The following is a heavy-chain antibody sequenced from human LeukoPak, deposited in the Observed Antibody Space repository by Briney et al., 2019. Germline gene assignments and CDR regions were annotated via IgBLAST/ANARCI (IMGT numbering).Heavy chain of an antibody. D-gene: IGHD1-26*01. CDR1: GFSFDDFG. Sequence: GGSLRLSCAASGFSFDDFGMGWVRQAPGKGLEWVSGVHWNGGTTGYADSVKGRFTISRDNAKNSLYLQMNSLRAEDTALYYCARNSGSYFSNWFDPWGQGTLVTVSS. J-gene: IGHJ5*02. CDR3: ARNSGSYFSNWFDP. V-gene: IGHV3-20*04. CDR2: VHWNGGTT.